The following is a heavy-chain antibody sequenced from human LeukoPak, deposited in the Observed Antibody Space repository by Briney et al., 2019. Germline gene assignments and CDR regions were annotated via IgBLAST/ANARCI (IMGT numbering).Heavy chain of an antibody. CDR3: ARDREWSKPEYYYYMDV. J-gene: IGHJ6*03. V-gene: IGHV3-21*01. D-gene: IGHD3-3*01. CDR1: GYTFSSYS. CDR2: ISSSSSYI. Sequence: GGSLRLSCAASGYTFSSYSMNWVREAPGKGLEWVSSISSSSSYIYYADSVKGRFTISRDNAKNSLYLQMNSLRAEDTAVYYCARDREWSKPEYYYYMDVWGKGTTVTVSS.